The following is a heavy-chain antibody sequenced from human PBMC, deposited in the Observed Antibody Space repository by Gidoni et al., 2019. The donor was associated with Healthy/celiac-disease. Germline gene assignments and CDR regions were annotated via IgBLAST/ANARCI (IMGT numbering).Heavy chain of an antibody. CDR2: ISSSGSTI. Sequence: EVQLVESGGGLVQPGGSLRHSCAASGFTFSSYEMNWVRQAPGKGLEWVSYISSSGSTIYYADSVKGRFTISSDNAKNSLYLQMNSLRAEDTAVYYCARLIRYYYGMDVWGQGTTVTVSS. CDR3: ARLIRYYYGMDV. J-gene: IGHJ6*02. V-gene: IGHV3-48*03. CDR1: GFTFSSYE.